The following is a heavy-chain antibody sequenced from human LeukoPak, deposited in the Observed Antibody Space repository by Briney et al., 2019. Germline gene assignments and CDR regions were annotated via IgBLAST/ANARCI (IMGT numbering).Heavy chain of an antibody. V-gene: IGHV3-74*01. Sequence: GGSLRLSCAASGFAFSSYWMHWVRHAPGKGLVWVLRINSDGSSTTYADSVQGRFTISRDNAKNTLYLQMNSLRADDTAVYYCARSVYSYYANWFDPWGQGTLVTVSS. CDR3: ARSVYSYYANWFDP. D-gene: IGHD4-11*01. CDR2: INSDGSST. CDR1: GFAFSSYW. J-gene: IGHJ5*02.